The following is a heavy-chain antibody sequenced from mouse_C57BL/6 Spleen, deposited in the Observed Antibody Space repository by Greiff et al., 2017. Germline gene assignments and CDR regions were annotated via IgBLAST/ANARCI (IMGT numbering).Heavy chain of an antibody. CDR3: ARTVVATKGYFDV. J-gene: IGHJ1*03. CDR2: IYPGDGDA. CDR1: GYAFSRSW. D-gene: IGHD1-1*01. Sequence: QVQLQQSGPELVKPGASVKISCKASGYAFSRSWMTWVKQRHGKGLEWIGRIYPGDGDANYNGKFKGQATLTADKSYSTAYMQLSSLTSEDSAVYFCARTVVATKGYFDVWGTGTTGTVSS. V-gene: IGHV1-82*01.